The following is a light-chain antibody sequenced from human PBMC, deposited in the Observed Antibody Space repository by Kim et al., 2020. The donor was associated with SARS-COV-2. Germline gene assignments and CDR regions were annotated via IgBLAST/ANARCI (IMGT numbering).Light chain of an antibody. CDR2: VIR. CDR3: LSYESSLSGSGV. V-gene: IGLV1-40*01. CDR1: ISNIAAGYN. J-gene: IGLJ1*01. Sequence: RVTIRTTGRISNIAAGYNVHWYQRIPETAPKLLICVIRTRPSGVPGRFSVSKSGTSSSLAISGLQAEGETHYFCLSYESSLSGSGVFGTGTKVTVL.